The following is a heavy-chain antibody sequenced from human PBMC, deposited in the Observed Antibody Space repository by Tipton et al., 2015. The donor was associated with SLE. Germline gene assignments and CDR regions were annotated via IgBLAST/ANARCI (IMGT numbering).Heavy chain of an antibody. Sequence: TLSLTCSVSGGSISSSSYYWGWIRQPPGKGLEWIGSISDSGSTHYNPSLKSRVTISVDTSKNQLSLKVSSVTAADTAVYYCARDGPTWGYYYYMDVWGKGTTVTVSS. J-gene: IGHJ6*03. CDR1: GGSISSSSYY. V-gene: IGHV4-39*07. D-gene: IGHD7-27*01. CDR3: ARDGPTWGYYYYMDV. CDR2: ISDSGST.